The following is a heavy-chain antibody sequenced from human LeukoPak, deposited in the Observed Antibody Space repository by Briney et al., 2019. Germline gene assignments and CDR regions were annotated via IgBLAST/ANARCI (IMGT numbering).Heavy chain of an antibody. Sequence: ASVKVSCKASGGTFSSYAISWVRQAPGQGLEWMGEIIPIFGTANYAQKFQGRVTITTDESTSTAYMELSSLRSEDTAVYYCAGALGYCSSTSCSRPYYYMDVWGKGTTVTVSS. V-gene: IGHV1-69*05. CDR3: AGALGYCSSTSCSRPYYYMDV. CDR1: GGTFSSYA. D-gene: IGHD2-2*01. J-gene: IGHJ6*03. CDR2: IIPIFGTA.